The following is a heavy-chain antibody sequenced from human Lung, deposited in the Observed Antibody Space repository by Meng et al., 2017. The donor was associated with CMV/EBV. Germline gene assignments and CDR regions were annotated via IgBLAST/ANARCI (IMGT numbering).Heavy chain of an antibody. J-gene: IGHJ5*02. CDR3: ARATDFWSGWGFDP. CDR2: IHNSGTT. CDR1: DDSINNSDYY. D-gene: IGHD3-3*01. V-gene: IGHV4-31*02. Sequence: SDDSINNSDYYWNWIRQHPGEGLEWIGYIHNSGTTYFNPSLSRRLTMSIDTSKRQFSLRMTSVTAADTAFYFCARATDFWSGWGFDPWGHGSLVTVSS.